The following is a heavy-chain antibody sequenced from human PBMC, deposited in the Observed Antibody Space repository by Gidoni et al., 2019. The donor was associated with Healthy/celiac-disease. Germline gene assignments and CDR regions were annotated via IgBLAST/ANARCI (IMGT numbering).Heavy chain of an antibody. CDR2: ISWNSGSI. D-gene: IGHD6-13*01. Sequence: EVQLVESGVGFVQPGRSLILSCAASGFTFDDYAMHWVRQAPGKGLEWVSGISWNSGSIGYADSVKGRFTISRDNAKNSLYLKMNSMRAEDTALYYCAKDLAAADAFDIWGQGTMVTVSS. J-gene: IGHJ3*02. CDR1: GFTFDDYA. V-gene: IGHV3-9*01. CDR3: AKDLAAADAFDI.